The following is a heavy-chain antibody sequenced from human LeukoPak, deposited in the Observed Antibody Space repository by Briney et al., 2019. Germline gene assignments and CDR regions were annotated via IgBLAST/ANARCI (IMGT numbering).Heavy chain of an antibody. CDR3: ARDDLG. CDR2: IIPIFGTA. J-gene: IGHJ4*02. V-gene: IGHV1-69*05. D-gene: IGHD7-27*01. Sequence: XVTVSCKASGGTFSSYAISWVRQAPGRGLGWMGGIIPIFGTANYAQKFQGRVTITTDESTSTAYMELSSLRSEDTAVYYCARDDLGWGQGTLVTVSS. CDR1: GGTFSSYA.